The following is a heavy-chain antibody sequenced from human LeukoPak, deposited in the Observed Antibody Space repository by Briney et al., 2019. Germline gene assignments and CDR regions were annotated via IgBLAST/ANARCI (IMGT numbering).Heavy chain of an antibody. CDR1: GFTFSSYS. D-gene: IGHD3-16*01. Sequence: GGSLRLSCAASGFTFSSYSMNWVRQAPGKGLEWVSSISSSSSYIYYADSVKGRFTISRDNAKNSLYLQMNSLRAEDTAVYYCAKDGGTVGWFDPWGQGTLVTVSS. CDR2: ISSSSSYI. CDR3: AKDGGTVGWFDP. J-gene: IGHJ5*02. V-gene: IGHV3-21*01.